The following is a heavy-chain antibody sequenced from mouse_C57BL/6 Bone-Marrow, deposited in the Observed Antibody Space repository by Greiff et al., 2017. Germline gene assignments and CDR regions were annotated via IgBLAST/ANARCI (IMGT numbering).Heavy chain of an antibody. CDR1: GFNIKDSY. J-gene: IGHJ3*01. D-gene: IGHD4-1*01. CDR3: ARTGWCAY. CDR2: IAPEDGET. V-gene: IGHV14-2*01. Sequence: EVQLQQSGAELVKPGASVQLSCTASGFNIKDSYMHWVKQRTEKGLEWIGRIAPEDGETTYAPKFQGKATITADTSSNTAYLQLSSLTSEDTAVYYCARTGWCAYWGQGTLVTVSA.